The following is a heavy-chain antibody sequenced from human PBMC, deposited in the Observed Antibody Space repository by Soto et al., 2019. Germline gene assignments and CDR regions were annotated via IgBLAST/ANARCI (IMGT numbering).Heavy chain of an antibody. CDR2: IWYDGSNK. J-gene: IGHJ4*02. D-gene: IGHD1-26*01. CDR1: GFDFSTYG. Sequence: QVQLVESGGGVVQPGRSLRLSCAASGFDFSTYGMHWVRQAPGKGVEWVAVIWYDGSNKYYPDSVRGRFIISRDNSKNALFLQLHSLRAEDTAVYYCARPVGRFDYWGQGTLVTVSS. CDR3: ARPVGRFDY. V-gene: IGHV3-33*01.